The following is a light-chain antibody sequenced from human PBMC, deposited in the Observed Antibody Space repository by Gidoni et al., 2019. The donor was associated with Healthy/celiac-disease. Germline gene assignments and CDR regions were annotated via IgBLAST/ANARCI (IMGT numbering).Light chain of an antibody. CDR2: AAS. J-gene: IGKJ1*01. V-gene: IGKV1-39*01. CDR1: QSISSY. Sequence: DIQMTQSPSSLSASVGDRVTITCRASQSISSYLTWYQQKPGKAPKLLIYAASSLQSWVPSRFSGSGSVTDFTLTISSLQPEDFATYYCQQSYSTPWTFGQVTKVEIK. CDR3: QQSYSTPWT.